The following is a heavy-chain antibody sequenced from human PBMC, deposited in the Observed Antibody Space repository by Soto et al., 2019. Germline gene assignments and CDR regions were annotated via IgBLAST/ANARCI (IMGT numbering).Heavy chain of an antibody. D-gene: IGHD3-10*01. CDR1: GFTFSNYG. CDR3: AKDIALVRGVITDMDV. CDR2: ISYDGDKE. V-gene: IGHV3-30*18. Sequence: GGSLRLSCAASGFTFSNYGMHWVRQAPGKGLEWVAAISYDGDKEYYGDSVKGRFTISRDNSKNTVYLQMNSLRAEDTAVYYCAKDIALVRGVITDMDVWGQGTSVTVSS. J-gene: IGHJ6*02.